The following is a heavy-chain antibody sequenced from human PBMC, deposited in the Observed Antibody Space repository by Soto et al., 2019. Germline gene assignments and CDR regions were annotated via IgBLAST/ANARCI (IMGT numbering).Heavy chain of an antibody. CDR2: ISWNSVNI. Sequence: GGSLRLSCAASGFTFEDYAMHWVRQAPGKGLEWVAGISWNSVNIGFADSVKGRFTISRDNAKNSLYLQMNSLRAEDTAFYYCAKHQDLNSGRDCESGFDHWGQGTLVTVSS. J-gene: IGHJ4*02. D-gene: IGHD2-21*02. CDR3: AKHQDLNSGRDCESGFDH. V-gene: IGHV3-9*01. CDR1: GFTFEDYA.